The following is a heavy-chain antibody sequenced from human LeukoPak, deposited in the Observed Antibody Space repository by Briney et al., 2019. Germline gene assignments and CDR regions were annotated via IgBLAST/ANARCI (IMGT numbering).Heavy chain of an antibody. Sequence: SETLSLTCTVSGGSISSGGYYWSWIRQPPGKGLEWIGYIYHSGSTYYNPSLKGRVTISVDRSKNQFSLKLSSVTAADTAVYYCASSDLRGNAFDIWGQGTMVTVSS. CDR2: IYHSGST. V-gene: IGHV4-30-2*01. CDR1: GGSISSGGYY. CDR3: ASSDLRGNAFDI. J-gene: IGHJ3*02. D-gene: IGHD3-10*01.